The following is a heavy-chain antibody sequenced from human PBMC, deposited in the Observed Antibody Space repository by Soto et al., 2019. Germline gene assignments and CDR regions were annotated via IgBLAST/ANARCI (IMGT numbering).Heavy chain of an antibody. Sequence: PGESLKISCKGSGYSFTSYWISWVRQMPGKGLEWMGRIDPSDSYTNYSPSFQGHVTISADKSISTAYLQWSSLKASDTAMYYCARRDSTGSYYYYYGMDVWGQGTAVTVSS. D-gene: IGHD4-17*01. CDR2: IDPSDSYT. V-gene: IGHV5-10-1*01. CDR3: ARRDSTGSYYYYYGMDV. J-gene: IGHJ6*02. CDR1: GYSFTSYW.